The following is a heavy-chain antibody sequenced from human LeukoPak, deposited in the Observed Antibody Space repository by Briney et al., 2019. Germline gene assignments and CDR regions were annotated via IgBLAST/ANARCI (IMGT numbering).Heavy chain of an antibody. J-gene: IGHJ4*02. CDR3: AKDHANTPVVTN. D-gene: IGHD2-21*02. CDR2: ISGSDGTT. CDR1: GFTFSNYA. V-gene: IGHV3-23*01. Sequence: GGSLRLSCAASGFTFSNYAMSWVRQAPGKGPEWVSGISGSDGTTYYADSVKGRFTISRDNSKNTLYLQMNGLRAEDTAVYYCAKDHANTPVVTNWGQGILVSVSS.